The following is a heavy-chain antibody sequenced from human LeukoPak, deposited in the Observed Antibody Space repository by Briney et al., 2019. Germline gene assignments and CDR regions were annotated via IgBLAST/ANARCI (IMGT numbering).Heavy chain of an antibody. V-gene: IGHV3-74*01. CDR1: GFTFSNYW. CDR3: ARYGSGSLEVDYGIDV. D-gene: IGHD3-10*01. J-gene: IGHJ6*02. CDR2: INSIGNSI. Sequence: PGGSLRLSCAASGFTFSNYWMHWVRQAPGKGLVWVSRINSIGNSIDYADSVNGRFTISRDNARKTVDLQMNSLRADDTAVYYCARYGSGSLEVDYGIDVWGLGTTVTVSS.